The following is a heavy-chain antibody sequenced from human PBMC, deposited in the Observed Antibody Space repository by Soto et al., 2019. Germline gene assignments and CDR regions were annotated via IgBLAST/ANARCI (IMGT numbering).Heavy chain of an antibody. D-gene: IGHD6-19*01. V-gene: IGHV3-48*02. CDR2: ISSSSSTI. J-gene: IGHJ5*02. Sequence: EVQLVESGGGLVQPGGSLRLSCAASGFTFSSYSMNWVRQAPGKGLEWVSYISSSSSTIYYADSVKGRFTISRDNAKKSLYRQMTSLRDEDTAVYYCAREQTGWLNRNWFDPWGQGTLVTVAS. CDR1: GFTFSSYS. CDR3: AREQTGWLNRNWFDP.